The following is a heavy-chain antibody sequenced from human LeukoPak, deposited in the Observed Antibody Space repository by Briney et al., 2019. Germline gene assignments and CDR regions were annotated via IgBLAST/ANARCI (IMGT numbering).Heavy chain of an antibody. CDR2: MNPNSGNT. CDR3: ARVRASNYDFWSGSRISPYGMDV. D-gene: IGHD3-3*01. CDR1: GYTFTSYD. Sequence: ASVKVSCKASGYTFTSYDINWVRQATGQGLEWMGWMNPNSGNTGYAQKFQGRVTMTRNTSISTAYMELSSLRSEDTAVYYCARVRASNYDFWSGSRISPYGMDVWGQGTTVTVSS. V-gene: IGHV1-8*01. J-gene: IGHJ6*02.